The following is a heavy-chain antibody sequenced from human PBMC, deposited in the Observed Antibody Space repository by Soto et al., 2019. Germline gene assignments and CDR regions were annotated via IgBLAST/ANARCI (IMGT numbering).Heavy chain of an antibody. CDR1: GYMFTSYG. D-gene: IGHD6-13*01. V-gene: IGHV1-18*01. CDR3: ARDWAYSGPLDY. Sequence: QVQLVQSGAEVKKPGASVKVSCKASGYMFTSYGISWVRQAPGQGLEWMGWISAHNGNTKNAQKFQGRVTMTTDTSTSTAYMELRSRRSDDTAVYYCARDWAYSGPLDYWGQGTLVTVSS. CDR2: ISAHNGNT. J-gene: IGHJ4*02.